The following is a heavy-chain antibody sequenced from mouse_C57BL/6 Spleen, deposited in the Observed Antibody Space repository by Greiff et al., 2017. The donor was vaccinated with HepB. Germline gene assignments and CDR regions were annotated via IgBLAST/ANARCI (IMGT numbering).Heavy chain of an antibody. CDR2: INPNNGGT. CDR3: ALWLRLDWYFDV. D-gene: IGHD2-2*01. V-gene: IGHV1-26*01. J-gene: IGHJ1*03. CDR1: GYTFTDYY. Sequence: EVQLQQSGPELVKPGASVKISCKASGYTFTDYYMNWVKQSHGKSLEWIGDINPNNGGTSYNQKFKGKATLTVDKSSSTAYMELRSLTSEDSAVYYCALWLRLDWYFDVWGTGTTVTVSS.